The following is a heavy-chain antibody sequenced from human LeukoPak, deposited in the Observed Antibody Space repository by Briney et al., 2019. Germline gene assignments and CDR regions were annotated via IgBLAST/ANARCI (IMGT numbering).Heavy chain of an antibody. D-gene: IGHD4-23*01. CDR1: GYTFTGYY. Sequence: ASVKVSCKASGYTFTGYYMHWVRQAPGQGLEWMGWINPNSGGTNYAQKFQGRVTMTRDTSISTAYMELSRLRSDDTAVYYCARPATVVTAPVEHAFDIWGQGTMVTVSS. CDR2: INPNSGGT. J-gene: IGHJ3*02. V-gene: IGHV1-2*02. CDR3: ARPATVVTAPVEHAFDI.